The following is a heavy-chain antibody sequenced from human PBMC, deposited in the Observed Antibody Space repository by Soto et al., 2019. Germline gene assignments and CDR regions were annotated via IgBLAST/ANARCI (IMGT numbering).Heavy chain of an antibody. V-gene: IGHV4-31*03. Sequence: SETLSLTCTVSGGSISSGGYYWSWIRQHPGKGLEWIGYIYYSGSTYYNPSLKSRVTISVDTSKNQLSLKLSSVTAADTAVYYCARELVYYFDYWGQGTLVTVSS. CDR2: IYYSGST. CDR3: ARELVYYFDY. J-gene: IGHJ4*02. CDR1: GGSISSGGYY.